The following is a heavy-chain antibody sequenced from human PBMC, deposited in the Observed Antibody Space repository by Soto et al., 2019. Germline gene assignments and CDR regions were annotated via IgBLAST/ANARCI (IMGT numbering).Heavy chain of an antibody. Sequence: QVQLQESGPGLVKPSQNRSLTCTVSVGSIISGGYFWRWIRQPPGKGLEWIGNIFYSGTTYYNPSLKSRVTISVDTSKNQFSLKLSSVTAADTAVYFCARGVLYWGQGTLVTVSS. V-gene: IGHV4-31*03. CDR1: VGSIISGGYF. CDR2: IFYSGTT. CDR3: ARGVLY. D-gene: IGHD1-1*01. J-gene: IGHJ4*02.